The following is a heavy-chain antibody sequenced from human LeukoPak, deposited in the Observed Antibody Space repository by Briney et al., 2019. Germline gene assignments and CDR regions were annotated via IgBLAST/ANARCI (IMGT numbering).Heavy chain of an antibody. V-gene: IGHV5-51*01. CDR2: IYSGDSET. CDR1: GYSFTSYW. Sequence: GESLKISCQGSGYSFTSYWIGWVRQLPGKGLEWLGIIYSGDSETRYSPSFQGQVTISADKSTSTAYLQWSSLKASDTAMYYCARVKPGTYYYGSGIDYWGQGTLVTVSS. CDR3: ARVKPGTYYYGSGIDY. D-gene: IGHD3-10*01. J-gene: IGHJ4*02.